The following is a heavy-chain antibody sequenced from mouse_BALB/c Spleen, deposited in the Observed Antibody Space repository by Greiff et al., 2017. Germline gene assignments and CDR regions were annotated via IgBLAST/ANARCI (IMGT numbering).Heavy chain of an antibody. V-gene: IGHV1-67*01. J-gene: IGHJ4*01. Sequence: VQLQQSGPELVKPGASVKISCKGSGYTFTDYAMHWVKQSHAKSLEWIGVISTYYGDASYNQKFKGKATMTVDKSSSTAYMELARLTSEDSAIYYCARKGGAMDYWGQGTSVTVSS. CDR2: ISTYYGDA. CDR3: ARKGGAMDY. CDR1: GYTFTDYA.